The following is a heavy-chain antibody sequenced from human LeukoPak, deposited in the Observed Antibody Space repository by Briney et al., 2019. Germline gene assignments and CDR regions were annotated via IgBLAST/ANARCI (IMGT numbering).Heavy chain of an antibody. CDR1: GFTFSSYA. D-gene: IGHD6-19*01. CDR3: AKDSDAAIAVAGFFDY. V-gene: IGHV3-23*01. J-gene: IGHJ4*02. CDR2: ISGSGGST. Sequence: PGGSLRLSCAASGFTFSSYAMSWVRQAPGKGLEWVSAISGSGGSTYYADSVKGRFTTSRDNSKNTLYLQMNSLRAEDTAVYYCAKDSDAAIAVAGFFDYWGQGTLVTVSS.